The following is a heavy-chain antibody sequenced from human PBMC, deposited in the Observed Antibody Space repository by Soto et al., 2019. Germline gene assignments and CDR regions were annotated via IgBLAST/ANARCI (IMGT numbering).Heavy chain of an antibody. CDR3: ARGQIVVGENDAFDI. CDR1: GGSISSYY. D-gene: IGHD3-22*01. V-gene: IGHV4-59*01. J-gene: IGHJ3*02. CDR2: IYYSGST. Sequence: PSETLSLTCTVSGGSISSYYWSWIRQPPGKGLEWIGYIYYSGSTNYNPSLKSRVTISVDTSKNQFSLKLSSVTAADTAVYYCARGQIVVGENDAFDIWGQGTMVTVSS.